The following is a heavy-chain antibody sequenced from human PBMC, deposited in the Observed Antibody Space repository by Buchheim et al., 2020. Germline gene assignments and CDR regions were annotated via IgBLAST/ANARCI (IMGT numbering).Heavy chain of an antibody. V-gene: IGHV1-46*01. CDR3: ARENYDYWSGVYNYYGMDV. D-gene: IGHD3-3*01. Sequence: QAQLVQSGAEVKKSGTSVKVSCKASGYVLTTQYMHWVRQAPGEGLEWMGVINPSGGTTTYAPRFQGRVLMTSDTATSTVYMELTSLTSEDTAVYFCARENYDYWSGVYNYYGMDVWGQGTT. CDR1: GYVLTTQY. J-gene: IGHJ6*02. CDR2: INPSGGTT.